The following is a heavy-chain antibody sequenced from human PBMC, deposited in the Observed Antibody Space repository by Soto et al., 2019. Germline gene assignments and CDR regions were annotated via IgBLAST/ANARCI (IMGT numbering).Heavy chain of an antibody. CDR3: ARETPYSSSRIFDY. J-gene: IGHJ4*02. CDR1: GYTFTSYG. Sequence: VKVSCNASGYTFTSYGISWVRHAPGQGLEWMGWISAYNGNTNYAQKLQGRVTMTTDTSTSTAYMELRSLRSDDTAVYYCARETPYSSSRIFDYWGRGTLVTVSS. D-gene: IGHD6-13*01. CDR2: ISAYNGNT. V-gene: IGHV1-18*01.